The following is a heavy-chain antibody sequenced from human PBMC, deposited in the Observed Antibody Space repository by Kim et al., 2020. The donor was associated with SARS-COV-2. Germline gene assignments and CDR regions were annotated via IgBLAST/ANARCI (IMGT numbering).Heavy chain of an antibody. Sequence: GGSLRLSCAASGFTFSSYGMHWVRQAPGKGLEWVAVIWYDGSNKYYADSVKGRFTISRDNSKNTLYLQMNSLRAEDTAVYYCATGGDGDYDWYFDLWGRGTLVTVSS. D-gene: IGHD4-17*01. CDR1: GFTFSSYG. CDR2: IWYDGSNK. V-gene: IGHV3-33*08. J-gene: IGHJ2*01. CDR3: ATGGDGDYDWYFDL.